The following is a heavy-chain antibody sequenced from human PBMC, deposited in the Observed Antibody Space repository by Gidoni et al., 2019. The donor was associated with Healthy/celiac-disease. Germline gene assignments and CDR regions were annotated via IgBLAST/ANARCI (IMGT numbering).Heavy chain of an antibody. V-gene: IGHV3-30-3*01. D-gene: IGHD5-18*01. CDR3: ARGVQVRQLWVDPHAAFDI. J-gene: IGHJ3*02. Sequence: QVQLVESGGGVVQPGRSLRLSCAASGFTFSSYAMHWVRQAPGKGLEGVAVISYDGSNKYYADSVKGRFTIARDNSKNTLYLQMNSLRAEDTAVYYCARGVQVRQLWVDPHAAFDIWGQGTMVTVSS. CDR2: ISYDGSNK. CDR1: GFTFSSYA.